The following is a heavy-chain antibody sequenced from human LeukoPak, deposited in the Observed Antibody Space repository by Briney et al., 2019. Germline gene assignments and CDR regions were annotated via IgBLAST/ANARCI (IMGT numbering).Heavy chain of an antibody. CDR2: ISSSSSTI. V-gene: IGHV3-48*01. CDR1: EFIFSSYS. CDR3: ATVPYYFDNSCFPGGLYYFDY. J-gene: IGHJ4*02. Sequence: GGSLRLSCAASEFIFSSYSMNWVRQTPGKGLEWVSYISSSSSTIYYADSVKGRFTISRDNAKNSLYLQMNSLRAEDTAVYYCATVPYYFDNSCFPGGLYYFDYWGQGTLVTLPS. D-gene: IGHD3-22*01.